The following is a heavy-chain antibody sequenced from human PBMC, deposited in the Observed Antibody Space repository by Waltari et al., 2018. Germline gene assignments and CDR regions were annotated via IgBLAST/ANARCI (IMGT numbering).Heavy chain of an antibody. J-gene: IGHJ4*02. V-gene: IGHV3-48*01. D-gene: IGHD6-19*01. CDR2: ISSSSSTI. Sequence: GLEWVSYISSSSSTIYYADSVKGRFTISRDNAKNSLYLQMNSLRAEDTAVYYCARDQAVVPATFDYWGQGTLVTVSS. CDR3: ARDQAVVPATFDY.